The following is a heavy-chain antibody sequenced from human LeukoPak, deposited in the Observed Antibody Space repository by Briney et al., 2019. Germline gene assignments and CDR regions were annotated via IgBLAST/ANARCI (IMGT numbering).Heavy chain of an antibody. J-gene: IGHJ5*02. V-gene: IGHV4-34*01. CDR2: INHSGST. CDR1: GGSFSSYY. D-gene: IGHD5-18*01. Sequence: SETLSLTCAVYGGSFSSYYWSWIRQPPGKGLEWIGEINHSGSTSYKPSLKSRVTISLDTSKNQFSLKLSSVTAADTAVYYCARKSYSYGYRYNWFDPWGQGTLVTVSS. CDR3: ARKSYSYGYRYNWFDP.